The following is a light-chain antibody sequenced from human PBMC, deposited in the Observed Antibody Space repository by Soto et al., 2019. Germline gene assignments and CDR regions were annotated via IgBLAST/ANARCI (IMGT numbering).Light chain of an antibody. Sequence: EIVLTQSPGTLSLSPGERATLSCRASQSVSSSYLAWYQQKPGQAPRLLIYGASSRANGIPDRFSGNGSGTDFTLTISRLEPEDFAVYYCQQYGSSLLFGGGTKVDIK. CDR3: QQYGSSLL. J-gene: IGKJ4*01. CDR2: GAS. CDR1: QSVSSSY. V-gene: IGKV3-20*01.